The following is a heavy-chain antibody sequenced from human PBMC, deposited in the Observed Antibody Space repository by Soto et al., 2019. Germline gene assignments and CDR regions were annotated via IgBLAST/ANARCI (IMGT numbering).Heavy chain of an antibody. CDR2: IYYSGST. CDR3: ARLDGRSYWYFDL. CDR1: GGSISSSSYY. V-gene: IGHV4-39*01. Sequence: QLQLQESGPGLVKPSETLSVTCTVSGGSISSSSYYWGWIRQPTGKELEWIGSIYYSGSTYYNPSLKSRVTISADTSKNQFSLKLSAVTAADTAGYYCARLDGRSYWYFDLWGRGTLVTVSS. J-gene: IGHJ2*01.